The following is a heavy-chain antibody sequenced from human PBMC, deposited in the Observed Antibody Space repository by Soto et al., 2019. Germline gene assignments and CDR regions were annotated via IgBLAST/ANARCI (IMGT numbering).Heavy chain of an antibody. CDR2: IWYDGSNE. CDR3: ARVGYRSTHIDL. D-gene: IGHD5-18*01. Sequence: QVQLVESGGGVVQPGRSLRLSCAASGFSFSTYGMHWVRQAPGKGLEWVAVIWYDGSNEDYTDSVKGRFTISRDNSKNTLYLQMNSLRAEDTAVYYCARVGYRSTHIDLWGQGTLVTVSS. CDR1: GFSFSTYG. V-gene: IGHV3-33*01. J-gene: IGHJ4*02.